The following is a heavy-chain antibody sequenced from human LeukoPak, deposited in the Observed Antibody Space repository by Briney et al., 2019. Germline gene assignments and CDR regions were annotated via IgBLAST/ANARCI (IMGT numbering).Heavy chain of an antibody. J-gene: IGHJ6*01. CDR3: AREWVVGATYYYYYGMDV. V-gene: IGHV3-30*04. D-gene: IGHD1-26*01. Sequence: AGSLRLSCAVSGFTFSNYAMHWVRHAPGKGMRWVAVISYDESNKYYSDSVKGRCTISTDSSNNTLNWQMNSLMTEDTAVYYCAREWVVGATYYYYYGMDVCGQGTTVTVPS. CDR1: GFTFSNYA. CDR2: ISYDESNK.